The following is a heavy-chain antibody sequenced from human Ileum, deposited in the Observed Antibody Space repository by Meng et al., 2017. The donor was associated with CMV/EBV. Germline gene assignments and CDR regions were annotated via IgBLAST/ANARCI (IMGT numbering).Heavy chain of an antibody. J-gene: IGHJ4*02. Sequence: QITLKESGPTLVNPTQTPTLTCTFSGFSFSTSKAGVCWIRLPPGKALEWLALIYWDDDTRYNPSLKTRLTITKDTSKNQVILTMTKMDPADTATYFCVHRSYSGQDDYWGQGALVTVSS. CDR2: IYWDDDT. D-gene: IGHD5-12*01. CDR1: GFSFSTSKAG. CDR3: VHRSYSGQDDY. V-gene: IGHV2-5*02.